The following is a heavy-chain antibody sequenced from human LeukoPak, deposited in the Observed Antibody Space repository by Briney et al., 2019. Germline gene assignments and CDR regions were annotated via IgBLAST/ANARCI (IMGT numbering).Heavy chain of an antibody. CDR3: ARRGTTYCTVDSCHPNWFDP. Sequence: GGSLRLSCAASGFTFSDYYMTWIRQAPGRGLEWISYINGSSSDTKYADFVKGRFTISRDNAKNSLYLLMNSLRAEDTAVYYCARRGTTYCTVDSCHPNWFDPWGQGTLVTVSS. J-gene: IGHJ5*02. V-gene: IGHV3-11*03. CDR1: GFTFSDYY. D-gene: IGHD2-15*01. CDR2: INGSSSDT.